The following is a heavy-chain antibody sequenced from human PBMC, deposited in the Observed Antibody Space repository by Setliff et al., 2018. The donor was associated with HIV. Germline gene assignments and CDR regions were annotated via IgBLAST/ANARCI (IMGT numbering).Heavy chain of an antibody. J-gene: IGHJ6*03. D-gene: IGHD5-18*01. V-gene: IGHV3-66*02. Sequence: LRRSCEASGFPFSSYGMNWVRQAPGKGLEGASVIYSGGSTYYADSVKGRFTSSRDNSKKTLYLQMYNLRAEDTAVSYCARDQWGYSYGYYYYYYMDVWGKGTTVTVSS. CDR2: IYSGGST. CDR3: ARDQWGYSYGYYYYYYMDV. CDR1: GFPFSSYG.